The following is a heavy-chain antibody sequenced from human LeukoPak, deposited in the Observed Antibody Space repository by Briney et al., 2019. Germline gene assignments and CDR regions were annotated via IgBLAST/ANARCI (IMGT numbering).Heavy chain of an antibody. CDR2: IRYDGSNK. CDR3: PRAPPVYYCRGGSCPYYFDY. V-gene: IGHV3-30*02. D-gene: IGHD2-15*01. Sequence: GGSLRLSCAASGFTFSSYGMHWVRQAPGKGLEWVAFIRYDGSNKYYADSVKGRFTISRDNSKNTLYLQMNSLRAEDTAVYYCPRAPPVYYCRGGSCPYYFDYWGQGTLVTVSS. CDR1: GFTFSSYG. J-gene: IGHJ4*02.